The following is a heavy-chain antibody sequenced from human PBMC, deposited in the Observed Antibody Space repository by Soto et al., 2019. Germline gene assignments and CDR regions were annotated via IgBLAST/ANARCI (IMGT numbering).Heavy chain of an antibody. Sequence: EPLSLTYTVPYGYSINLGDYRSCIHQHPGKGLEWIGHIYYSGSTNYNPSLKSRVTISVDTSKNQFSLKLTSVNAADTAFYYCAKASYGLGFFDYWGQGALVTVSS. CDR3: AKASYGLGFFDY. CDR2: IYYSGST. D-gene: IGHD4-17*01. V-gene: IGHV4-61*08. CDR1: YGYSINLGDY. J-gene: IGHJ4*02.